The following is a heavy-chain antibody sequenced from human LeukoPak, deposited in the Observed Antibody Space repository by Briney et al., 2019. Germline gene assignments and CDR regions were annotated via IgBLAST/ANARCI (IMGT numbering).Heavy chain of an antibody. CDR2: ISGSGGNT. Sequence: GGSLRLSCAASGFTFSSYGVSWVRQAPGKGLEWVSAISGSGGNTYYADSVKGRFTISRDNSKKTLYLQMNSLRAEGTAVYYCAKDGTLDYWGQGTLVTVSS. CDR1: GFTFSSYG. J-gene: IGHJ4*02. D-gene: IGHD1-26*01. CDR3: AKDGTLDY. V-gene: IGHV3-23*01.